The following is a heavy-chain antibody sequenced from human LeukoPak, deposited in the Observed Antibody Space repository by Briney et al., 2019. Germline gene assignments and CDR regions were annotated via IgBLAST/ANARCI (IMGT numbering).Heavy chain of an antibody. Sequence: SQTLSLTCAISGDSVSSNSAAWNWIRQSPSRGLEWLGRTYYRSKWYNDYAVSVKSRITINPDTSKNQFSLQLNSVTPEDTAVYYCASDPSSGWPIVDAFDIWGQGTMVAVSS. V-gene: IGHV6-1*01. CDR1: GDSVSSNSAA. D-gene: IGHD6-19*01. J-gene: IGHJ3*02. CDR3: ASDPSSGWPIVDAFDI. CDR2: TYYRSKWYN.